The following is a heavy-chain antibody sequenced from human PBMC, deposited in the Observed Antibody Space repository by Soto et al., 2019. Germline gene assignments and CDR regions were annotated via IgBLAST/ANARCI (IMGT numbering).Heavy chain of an antibody. CDR2: ISYGGSNK. J-gene: IGHJ6*02. CDR3: PRDGSDWTHYYYYGMDV. V-gene: IGHV3-30-3*01. D-gene: IGHD1-1*01. CDR1: GFTFSSYA. Sequence: PXVCLRLSCAACGFTFSSYAMHWVRQAPGKGLEWVAVISYGGSNKYYADSVKGRFTISRDNSKNTLYLQMNSLRAEDTAVYYCPRDGSDWTHYYYYGMDVCGQGTTVTVSS.